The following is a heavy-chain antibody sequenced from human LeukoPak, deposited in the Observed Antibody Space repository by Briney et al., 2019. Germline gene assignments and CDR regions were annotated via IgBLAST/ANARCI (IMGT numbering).Heavy chain of an antibody. J-gene: IGHJ4*02. CDR1: GFTFSNYW. CDR2: IRSSGSPI. D-gene: IGHD2-15*01. CDR3: ARDSVGYCSGGSCYFDY. Sequence: PGGSLRLSCAASGFTFSNYWMSWIRQAPGKGLEWVSYIRSSGSPIYYADSVKGRFTISRDNAKNSLYLQMNSLRAEDTAMYYCARDSVGYCSGGSCYFDYWGQGTLVTVSS. V-gene: IGHV3-11*01.